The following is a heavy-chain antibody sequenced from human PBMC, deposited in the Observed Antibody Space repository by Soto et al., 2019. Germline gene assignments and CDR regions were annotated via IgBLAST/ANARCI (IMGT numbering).Heavy chain of an antibody. CDR2: TTSDGSTS. CDR3: ARGDCVGGSCYSLAGSFYYYMDV. Sequence: EVQLVESGGGLVQPGGSLRLSCAASGFTFSTYWMYWVRQAPGKGLVWVSRTTSDGSTSSYADSVKGRFTISRDNAKNTLYLQMNSLRAEDTAVYYCARGDCVGGSCYSLAGSFYYYMDVWGKGTTVTVFS. D-gene: IGHD2-15*01. V-gene: IGHV3-74*01. CDR1: GFTFSTYW. J-gene: IGHJ6*03.